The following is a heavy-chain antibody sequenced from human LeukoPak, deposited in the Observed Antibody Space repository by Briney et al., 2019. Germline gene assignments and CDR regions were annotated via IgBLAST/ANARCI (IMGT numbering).Heavy chain of an antibody. CDR2: LYSGGAT. D-gene: IGHD6-19*01. J-gene: IGHJ4*02. CDR1: GFTVSSNY. V-gene: IGHV3-53*01. Sequence: GGSLRLSCAASGFTVSSNYMSWVRQPAGKGREWVSVLYSGGATFYADSVKGRFTISRDTSKNTLYLQMNDLRADDAAVYYCTKLKGWYGEGFFDYWGQGTLVTVSS. CDR3: TKLKGWYGEGFFDY.